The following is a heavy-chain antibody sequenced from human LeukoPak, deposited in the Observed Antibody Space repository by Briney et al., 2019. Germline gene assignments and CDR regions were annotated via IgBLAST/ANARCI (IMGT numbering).Heavy chain of an antibody. Sequence: SETLSLTCTVSGYSISSGYYWGWIRQPPGKGLEWIGSIYHSGSTYYNPSLKSQVTISVDTSKNQFSLKLSSVTAADTAVYYCARGSSGSYWPWFFDYWGQGTLVTVSS. CDR3: ARGSSGSYWPWFFDY. D-gene: IGHD6-19*01. J-gene: IGHJ4*02. V-gene: IGHV4-38-2*02. CDR2: IYHSGST. CDR1: GYSISSGYY.